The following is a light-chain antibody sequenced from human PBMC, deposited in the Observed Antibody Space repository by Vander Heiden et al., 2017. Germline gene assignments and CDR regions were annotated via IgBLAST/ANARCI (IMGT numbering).Light chain of an antibody. CDR2: AAS. V-gene: IGKV1-39*01. CDR3: QLCDATPTT. CDR1: QSISSY. J-gene: IGKJ4*01. Sequence: DIQMTQSPSSLSASVGDRVTITCRASQSISSYLNWYQQKPGKAPKLLIYAASSLQSGVPSRLPRRASGTDFTLTIMRLHPEDFATYYSQLCDATPTTFGGGIKVEIK.